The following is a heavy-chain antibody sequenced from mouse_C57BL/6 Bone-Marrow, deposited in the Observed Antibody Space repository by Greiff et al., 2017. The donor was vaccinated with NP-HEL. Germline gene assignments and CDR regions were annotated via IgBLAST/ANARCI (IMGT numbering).Heavy chain of an antibody. J-gene: IGHJ3*01. CDR1: GFTFSSYA. CDR2: ISDGGSYT. Sequence: EVKLMESGGGLVKPGGSLKLSCAASGFTFSSYAMSWVRQTPEKRLEWVATISDGGSYTYYPDNVQGRFTISRDNAKNNLYLQMSHLKSEDTAMYYCARPLSYYSNPAWFAYWGQGTLVTVSA. CDR3: ARPLSYYSNPAWFAY. D-gene: IGHD2-5*01. V-gene: IGHV5-4*03.